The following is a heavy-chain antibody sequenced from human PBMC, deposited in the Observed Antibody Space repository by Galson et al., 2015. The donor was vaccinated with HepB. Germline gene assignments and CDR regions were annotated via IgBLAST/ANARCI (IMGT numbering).Heavy chain of an antibody. J-gene: IGHJ4*01. Sequence: SLRLSCAASGFTFSSYAMSWVRQAPGKGLEWVSAISAGAGSTWYAHSVNGRFTISRDNSKNSLYLQMNSLRAEDTAVYYCANNVQDFWAVDLYWGHGTLVTVSS. V-gene: IGHV3-23*01. D-gene: IGHD3-3*01. CDR3: ANNVQDFWAVDLY. CDR1: GFTFSSYA. CDR2: ISAGAGST.